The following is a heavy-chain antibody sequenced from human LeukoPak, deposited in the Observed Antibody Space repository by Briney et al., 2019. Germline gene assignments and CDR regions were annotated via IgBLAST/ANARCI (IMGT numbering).Heavy chain of an antibody. D-gene: IGHD3-22*01. V-gene: IGHV3-7*01. CDR1: GFTFSSYW. J-gene: IGHJ5*02. CDR3: ARHPYDSRGYVT. CDR2: IKGDGSEK. Sequence: GGSLRLSCAASGFTFSSYWMTWVRQAPGKGLEWVANIKGDGSEKYYVDSVKGRFTVSRDNAKNSLHLQMNSLRAEDTAVYYCARHPYDSRGYVTWGQGILVTVSS.